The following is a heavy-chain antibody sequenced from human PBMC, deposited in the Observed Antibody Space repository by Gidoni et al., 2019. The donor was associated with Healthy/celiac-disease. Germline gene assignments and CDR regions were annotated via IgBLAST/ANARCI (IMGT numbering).Heavy chain of an antibody. J-gene: IGHJ4*02. Sequence: EVQLVESGGGLVKPGGSLRLSCAASGFTFSNAWMNWVRQAPGKGLEWVGRIKSKTDGGTTDYAAPVESRFTISRDDSKNTLYLQMNSLKTEDTAVYYCTTAWGWYDSYFDYWGQGTLVTVSS. CDR1: GFTFSNAW. D-gene: IGHD6-19*01. V-gene: IGHV3-15*07. CDR2: IKSKTDGGTT. CDR3: TTAWGWYDSYFDY.